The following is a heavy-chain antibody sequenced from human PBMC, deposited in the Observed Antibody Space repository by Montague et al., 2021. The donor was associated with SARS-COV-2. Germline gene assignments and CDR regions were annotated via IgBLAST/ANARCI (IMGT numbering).Heavy chain of an antibody. CDR2: IYFNGHS. J-gene: IGHJ6*03. Sequence: SETLSLTCTVSGGSISNSHYYCAWIRQPPGKGLEWIGSIYFNGHSYYNPSLKNRASISLDTSKNQYYLKLSSVTAADTAVFYCARHSGDYTIFGVVIYYMDVWGKGTTVTVSS. V-gene: IGHV4-39*01. CDR3: ARHSGDYTIFGVVIYYMDV. D-gene: IGHD3-3*01. CDR1: GGSISNSHYY.